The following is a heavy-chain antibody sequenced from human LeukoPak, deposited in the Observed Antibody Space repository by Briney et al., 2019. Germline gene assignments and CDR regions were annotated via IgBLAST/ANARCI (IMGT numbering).Heavy chain of an antibody. CDR2: ISAYNGNT. J-gene: IGHJ6*02. CDR3: ARDQDFWSGYYYYGMDV. CDR1: GYTFTSYG. V-gene: IGHV1-18*01. D-gene: IGHD3-3*01. Sequence: GASVKVSCEASGYTFTSYGISWVRQAPGQGLEWMGWISAYNGNTNYAQKLQGRVTMTTDTSTSTAYMELRSLRSDDTAVYYCARDQDFWSGYYYYGMDVWGQGTTVTVSS.